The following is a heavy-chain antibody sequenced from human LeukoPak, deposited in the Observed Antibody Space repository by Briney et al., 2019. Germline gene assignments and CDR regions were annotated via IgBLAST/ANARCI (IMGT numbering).Heavy chain of an antibody. CDR2: KPRGRNNI. D-gene: IGHD6-19*01. CDR3: SSWLGDLLLSL. Sequence: GGSLRLSCAASELIFSNYEVNWFRQAPGKGLEWVSYKPRGRNNIYYSDSVKGRFSVSIAPAKNSVYLQMNSLRDEDTAVYYCSSWLGDLLLSLWGQGTMVTVSS. V-gene: IGHV3-48*03. CDR1: ELIFSNYE. J-gene: IGHJ3*01.